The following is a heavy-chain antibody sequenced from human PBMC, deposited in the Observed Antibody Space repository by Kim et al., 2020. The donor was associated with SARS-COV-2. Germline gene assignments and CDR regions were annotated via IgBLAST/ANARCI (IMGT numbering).Heavy chain of an antibody. J-gene: IGHJ5*02. CDR2: ISGSGGST. CDR1: GFTFSSYA. D-gene: IGHD3-10*01. V-gene: IGHV3-23*01. Sequence: GGSLRLSCAASGFTFSSYAMSWVRQAPGKGLEWVSAISGSGGSTYYADSVKGRFTISRDNSKNTLYLQENSLRAEDTAVYYCAKDYYGSGSYYHNWFDPWGQGTLVTVST. CDR3: AKDYYGSGSYYHNWFDP.